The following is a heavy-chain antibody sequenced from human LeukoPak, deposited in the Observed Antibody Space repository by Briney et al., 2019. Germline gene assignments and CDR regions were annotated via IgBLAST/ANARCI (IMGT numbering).Heavy chain of an antibody. Sequence: GGSLRLSCAASGFTFSSYSMNWVRQAPGKGLEWVSSISSSSSYIYYADSVKGRFTISRDNAKNSPYLQMNSLRAEDTAVYYCARDDGDGYNPWGQGTLVTVSS. D-gene: IGHD5-24*01. CDR1: GFTFSSYS. CDR3: ARDDGDGYNP. J-gene: IGHJ5*02. CDR2: ISSSSSYI. V-gene: IGHV3-21*01.